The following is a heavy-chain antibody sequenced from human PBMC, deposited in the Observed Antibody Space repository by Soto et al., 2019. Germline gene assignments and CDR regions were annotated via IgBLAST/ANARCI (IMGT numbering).Heavy chain of an antibody. CDR3: ARQRRDFDY. CDR2: IFSSGST. CDR1: GGSISNYY. J-gene: IGHJ4*02. Sequence: SETLSLTCTVSGGSISNYYWSWIRQPPGKGLQWIGYIFSSGSTNYNPSLKSRVTISVNTSKDQFSLNLNSVTAADTAVYYCARQRRDFDYWGQGSLVTVSS. V-gene: IGHV4-59*08.